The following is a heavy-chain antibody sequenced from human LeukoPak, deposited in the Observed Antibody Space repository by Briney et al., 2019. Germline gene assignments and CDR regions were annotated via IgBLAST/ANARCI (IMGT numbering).Heavy chain of an antibody. CDR3: AGGDSSGLDY. CDR2: NRSRGRTI. Sequence: PGGSLRLSCPPSGFIFNSYEMNWVRQPPGRGLEWVSYNRSRGRTIYYADSVKGRFTISRDNAKNSLYLQMNTLRAGDSVVYYCAGGDSSGLDYWGQGTLVSVSS. CDR1: GFIFNSYE. J-gene: IGHJ4*02. V-gene: IGHV3-48*03. D-gene: IGHD6-19*01.